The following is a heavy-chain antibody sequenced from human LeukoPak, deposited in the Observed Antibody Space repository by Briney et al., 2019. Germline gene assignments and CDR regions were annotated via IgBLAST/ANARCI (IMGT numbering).Heavy chain of an antibody. Sequence: PSETLSLTCTVSGGSISSYYWSWIRQPPGKGLEWIGYIYYSGSTNYNPSLKSRDTISVDTSKNQFSLKLSSVTAADTAVYYCARGTDCSSTSCYYYMDVWGKGTTVTVSS. D-gene: IGHD2-2*01. CDR1: GGSISSYY. V-gene: IGHV4-59*01. CDR3: ARGTDCSSTSCYYYMDV. J-gene: IGHJ6*03. CDR2: IYYSGST.